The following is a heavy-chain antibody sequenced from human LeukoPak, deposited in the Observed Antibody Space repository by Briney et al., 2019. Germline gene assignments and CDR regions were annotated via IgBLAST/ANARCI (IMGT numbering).Heavy chain of an antibody. CDR1: GYTFTGYY. Sequence: GASVKVSCKASGYTFTGYYMHWVRQAPGQGLEWMGWMNPNSGNTGYAQKLQGRVTMTTDASTSTAYMELRSLRSDDTAIYYCARDQGGGGSCDYWGQGTLVTVSS. CDR3: ARDQGGGGSCDY. CDR2: MNPNSGNT. J-gene: IGHJ4*02. V-gene: IGHV1-18*04. D-gene: IGHD2-15*01.